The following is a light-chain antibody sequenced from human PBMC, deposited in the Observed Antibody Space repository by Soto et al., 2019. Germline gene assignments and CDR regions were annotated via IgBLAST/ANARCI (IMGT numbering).Light chain of an antibody. CDR1: SSDVGDYNY. V-gene: IGLV2-11*01. CDR3: CSYAGTYILV. J-gene: IGLJ2*01. Sequence: QSALTQPRSVSGSPGQSVTISSTGGSSDVGDYNYVSWYRQYPGKAPKLMIYDVTKRPSGVPDRFSGSKSGNTASLTISGLQAEDEADYYYCSYAGTYILVFGGGTKLTVL. CDR2: DVT.